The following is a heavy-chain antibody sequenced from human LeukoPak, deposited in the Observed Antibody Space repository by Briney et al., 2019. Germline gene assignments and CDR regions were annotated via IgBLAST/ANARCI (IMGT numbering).Heavy chain of an antibody. Sequence: GGSLRLSCAASGSTFSSYWMSWVRQAPGKGLEWVANIKQDGSEKYYVDSVKGRFTISRDNAKNSLYLQMNSLRAEDTAVYYCARARGIAAAGTGISYFDYWGQGTLVTVSS. CDR3: ARARGIAAAGTGISYFDY. V-gene: IGHV3-7*01. J-gene: IGHJ4*02. CDR1: GSTFSSYW. CDR2: IKQDGSEK. D-gene: IGHD6-13*01.